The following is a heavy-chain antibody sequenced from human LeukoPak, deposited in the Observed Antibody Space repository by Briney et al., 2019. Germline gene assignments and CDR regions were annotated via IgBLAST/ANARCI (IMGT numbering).Heavy chain of an antibody. J-gene: IGHJ4*02. CDR3: AREVPLHDIVAFDY. CDR1: RGTFSKYA. D-gene: IGHD5-12*01. Sequence: GASVKVSCKASRGTFSKYAISWVRQAPGQGLEWMGRIIPILNITHYAQKFQGRVTIAADKSTSTAYMELSSLRSEDTAMYYCAREVPLHDIVAFDYWGQGTLVTVSS. CDR2: IIPILNIT. V-gene: IGHV1-69*04.